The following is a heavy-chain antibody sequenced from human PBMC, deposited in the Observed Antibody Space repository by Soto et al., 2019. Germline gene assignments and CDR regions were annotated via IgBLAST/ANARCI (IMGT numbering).Heavy chain of an antibody. CDR2: INPNSGGT. CDR1: GYTFTGYY. D-gene: IGHD6-13*01. J-gene: IGHJ3*02. V-gene: IGHV1-2*04. Sequence: ASVKVSCKASGYTFTGYYMHWVRQAPGQGLEWMGWINPNSGGTNYAQKFQGWVTMTRDTSISTAYMELSRLRSDDTAVYYCARENRRNESSWYAFDIWGQGTMVTVSS. CDR3: ARENRRNESSWYAFDI.